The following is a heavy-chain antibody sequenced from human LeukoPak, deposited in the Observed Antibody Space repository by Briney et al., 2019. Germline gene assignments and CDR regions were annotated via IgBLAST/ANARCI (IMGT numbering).Heavy chain of an antibody. J-gene: IGHJ4*02. CDR2: ISYDGSNK. Sequence: GGSLRLSCAASGFTFSSYGMHWVRQAPGKGLEWVAVISYDGSNKYYADSVKGRFTISRDNSNNTLYLQMNSLRAEDTGVYYCAKDRETTASGTFDYWGQGTLVTVSS. CDR3: AKDRETTASGTFDY. CDR1: GFTFSSYG. V-gene: IGHV3-30*18. D-gene: IGHD6-13*01.